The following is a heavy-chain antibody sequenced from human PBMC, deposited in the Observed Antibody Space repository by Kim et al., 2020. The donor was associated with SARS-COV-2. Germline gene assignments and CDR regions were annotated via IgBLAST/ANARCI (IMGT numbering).Heavy chain of an antibody. V-gene: IGHV3-7*01. CDR2: IKQDGGDQ. J-gene: IGHJ4*02. CDR3: VRGRMGDSGWYGAY. Sequence: GGSLRLSCEGSGFTFEAHWMSWLRQAPGKGLEWVANIKQDGGDQYYVASVKDRFTISRDNAKNSLYLQMNSLRADDTAVYYCVRGRMGDSGWYGAYWGQGALVTVSS. CDR1: GFTFEAHW. D-gene: IGHD6-19*01.